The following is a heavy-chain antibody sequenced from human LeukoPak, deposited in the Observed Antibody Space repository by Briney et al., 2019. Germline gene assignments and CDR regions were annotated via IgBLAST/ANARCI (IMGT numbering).Heavy chain of an antibody. CDR1: GGSISSYY. Sequence: RTSETLSLTCTVSGGSISSYYWSWIRQPPGKGLEWIGYIYYSGSTNYNPSLKSRVTISVDTSKNQFSLKLSSVTAADTAVYYCARASGDGYNQYYCHGMDVWGQGTTVTVSS. CDR3: ARASGDGYNQYYCHGMDV. V-gene: IGHV4-59*12. J-gene: IGHJ6*02. D-gene: IGHD5-24*01. CDR2: IYYSGST.